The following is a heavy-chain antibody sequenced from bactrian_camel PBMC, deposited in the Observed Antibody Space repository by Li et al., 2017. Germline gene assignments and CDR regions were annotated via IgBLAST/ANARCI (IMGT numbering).Heavy chain of an antibody. CDR1: GYTYT. Sequence: DVQLVESGGGLVQPGGSLRLSCAASGYTYTMAWSRQPPGKGLEWVSAINSRGGSAYYADSVKGRFTISRDSAKNTLYLQLNSLKTEDTAMYYCAADWTRESSFMYGGYLSALTYKYWGQGTQVTVS. D-gene: IGHD5*01. CDR3: AADWTRESSFMYGGYLSALTYKY. V-gene: IGHV3S40*01. CDR2: INSRGGSA. J-gene: IGHJ4*01.